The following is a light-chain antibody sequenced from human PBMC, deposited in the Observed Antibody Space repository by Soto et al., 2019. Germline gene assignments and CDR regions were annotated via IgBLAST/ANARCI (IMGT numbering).Light chain of an antibody. CDR2: RNN. J-gene: IGLJ2*01. CDR3: AAWDDSLNVV. Sequence: QSVLTQPPSASRTPGQRVAISCSGSSSNIGSNTVSWYQQVPGTAPKLLIYRNNQRTSGVPDRFSGSKSGTSASLAISGLQSEDEADYYCAAWDDSLNVVFGGGTKVTVL. CDR1: SSNIGSNT. V-gene: IGLV1-44*01.